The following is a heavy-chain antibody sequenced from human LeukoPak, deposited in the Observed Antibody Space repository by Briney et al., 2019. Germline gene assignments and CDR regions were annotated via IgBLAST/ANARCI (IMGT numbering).Heavy chain of an antibody. CDR2: IYSGGST. D-gene: IGHD3-16*01. Sequence: PGGSLRLSCAASGFTVSTNYMSWVRQAPGKGLEWVSVIYSGGSTYYADSVKGRFTISRDNSKNTVYLQMKSLRAEDTAVHYCAREDALDYWGQGTLVTVSS. V-gene: IGHV3-53*01. CDR3: AREDALDY. CDR1: GFTVSTNY. J-gene: IGHJ4*02.